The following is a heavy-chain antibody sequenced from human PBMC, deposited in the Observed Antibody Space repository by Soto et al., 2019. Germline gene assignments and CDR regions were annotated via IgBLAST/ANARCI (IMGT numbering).Heavy chain of an antibody. J-gene: IGHJ6*02. CDR1: GGTFSNYE. V-gene: IGHV1-69*01. Sequence: QVQLVQSGAEVKKPGSSVKVSCKASGGTFSNYEISWVRQAPGQGLEWMGGINPIFATPNYAQKFQGRVTITADESTSTAYMELSSLRSEDTAVYYCARIVPMTTVRGAYYYGMDVWGQGTTVTVSS. D-gene: IGHD4-4*01. CDR2: INPIFATP. CDR3: ARIVPMTTVRGAYYYGMDV.